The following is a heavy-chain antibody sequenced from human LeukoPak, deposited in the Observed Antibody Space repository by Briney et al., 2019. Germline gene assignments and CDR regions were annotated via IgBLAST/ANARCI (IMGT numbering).Heavy chain of an antibody. V-gene: IGHV3-7*01. CDR2: IKGDGSEK. CDR3: ARVRGFDVVDY. CDR1: GFTFSGDW. Sequence: GGSLRLSCAASGFTFSGDWMSWVRQAPGKGLEWVANIKGDGSEKDHVDSVKGRFTISRDNAKSSLYLQMNSLRDDDTAVYFCARVRGFDVVDYWGQGTLVTVSS. D-gene: IGHD2-15*01. J-gene: IGHJ4*02.